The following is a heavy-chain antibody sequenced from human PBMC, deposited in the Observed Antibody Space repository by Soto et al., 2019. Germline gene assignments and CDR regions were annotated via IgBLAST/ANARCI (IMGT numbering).Heavy chain of an antibody. J-gene: IGHJ4*02. CDR3: ARLLID. CDR2: IYYSWGT. V-gene: IGHV4-59*08. D-gene: IGHD2-15*01. Sequence: PSEPLSLTCTVSGGSISSYYWSWIRQPPGKGLEWIGYIYYSWGTYYTSSLKSRVTMSVDTSKNQFSLKLSSVTAADTAVYYCARLLIDWGQGTSVSV. CDR1: GGSISSYY.